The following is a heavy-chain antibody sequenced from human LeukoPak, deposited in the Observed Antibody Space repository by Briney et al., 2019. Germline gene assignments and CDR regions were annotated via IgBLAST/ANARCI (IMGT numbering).Heavy chain of an antibody. J-gene: IGHJ6*02. CDR3: ARLFGSGWPGYFYSAMDV. Sequence: PGGSLRLSCAASGITVNSTYISWVRQAPGKGLEWVSVAYSDGNTYYAGSVKGRFTISRDNSKNTLFLQMNSLRAEDTAVYYCARLFGSGWPGYFYSAMDVSGQGTTVAVSS. V-gene: IGHV3-66*04. CDR2: AYSDGNT. D-gene: IGHD6-19*01. CDR1: GITVNSTY.